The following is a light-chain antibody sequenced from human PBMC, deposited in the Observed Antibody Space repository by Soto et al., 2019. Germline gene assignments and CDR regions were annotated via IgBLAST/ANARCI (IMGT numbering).Light chain of an antibody. CDR3: QQRSNWPPT. J-gene: IGKJ1*01. Sequence: IVLTQSPXXLSLSPGERATLSSRASQSVSSYLAWYQQKPGQAPRLLIYDASNRATGIPARFSGSGSGTDFTLTISSLEPEDFAVYYCQQRSNWPPTFGQGTKVAIK. V-gene: IGKV3-11*01. CDR1: QSVSSY. CDR2: DAS.